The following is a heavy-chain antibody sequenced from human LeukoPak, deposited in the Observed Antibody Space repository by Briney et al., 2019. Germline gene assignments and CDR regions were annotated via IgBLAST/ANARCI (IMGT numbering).Heavy chain of an antibody. J-gene: IGHJ5*02. Sequence: GGSLRLSCAASGFTSSSYWMHWVRQAPGKELVWVSRINSDGSSINYADSVKGRFTISRDNAKNTLYLQMNSLRAEDAAVYYCARGRGPYGWFDPWGQGTLVTVSS. V-gene: IGHV3-74*01. CDR2: INSDGSSI. D-gene: IGHD3-10*01. CDR1: GFTSSSYW. CDR3: ARGRGPYGWFDP.